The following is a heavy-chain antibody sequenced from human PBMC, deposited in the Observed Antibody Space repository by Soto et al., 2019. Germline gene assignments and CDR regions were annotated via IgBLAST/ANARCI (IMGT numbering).Heavy chain of an antibody. V-gene: IGHV4-34*01. CDR1: GGSFSGYY. Sequence: SETLSLTCAVYGGSFSGYYWSWIRQPPGKGLEWIGEINHSGSTNYNPSLKSRVTISVDTSKNQFSLKLSSVTAADTAVYYCARRDMVRGVIIGAFDIWGQGTMVTVS. CDR3: ARRDMVRGVIIGAFDI. CDR2: INHSGST. D-gene: IGHD3-10*01. J-gene: IGHJ3*02.